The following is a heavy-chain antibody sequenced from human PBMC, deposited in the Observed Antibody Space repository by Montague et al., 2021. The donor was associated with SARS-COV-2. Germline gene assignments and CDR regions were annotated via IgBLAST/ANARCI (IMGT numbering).Heavy chain of an antibody. V-gene: IGHV2-70*11. J-gene: IGHJ6*02. Sequence: PALVTPTQTLTLTCTFSGFLLSTSGMCVSWIRQPPGKALEWLARIDWDDDKYYSTSPKTRLTISKDTSKNQVVLTMTNMDPVDTATYYCARSLPTTAMDVWGQGTTVTVSS. CDR2: IDWDDDK. CDR3: ARSLPTTAMDV. D-gene: IGHD5-12*01. CDR1: GFLLSTSGMC.